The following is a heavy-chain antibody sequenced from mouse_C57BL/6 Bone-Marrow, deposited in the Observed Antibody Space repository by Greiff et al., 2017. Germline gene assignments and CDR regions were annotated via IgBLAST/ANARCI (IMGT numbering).Heavy chain of an antibody. CDR2: IDPENGDT. D-gene: IGHD2-1*01. CDR1: GFNIKDDY. Sequence: DVQLVESGAELVRPGASVKLSCTASGFNIKDDYMHWVKQRPEQGLEWIGWIDPENGDTEYASKFQGKATITADTSSNTAYLQLSSLTSEDTAVYYCTTDGNYLPDYWGQGTTLTVSS. CDR3: TTDGNYLPDY. J-gene: IGHJ2*01. V-gene: IGHV14-4*01.